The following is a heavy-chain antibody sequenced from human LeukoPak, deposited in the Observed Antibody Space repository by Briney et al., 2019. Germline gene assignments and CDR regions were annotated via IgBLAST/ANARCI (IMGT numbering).Heavy chain of an antibody. CDR2: INHSGGT. D-gene: IGHD3-10*01. J-gene: IGHJ5*02. CDR1: GGSFSGYY. Sequence: SETLSLTCAVYGGSFSGYYWSWIRQPPGKGLEWIGEINHSGGTNYNPSLKSRVTISVDTSKNQFSLKLSSVTAADTAVYYCASYKGAWGQGTLVTVSS. CDR3: ASYKGA. V-gene: IGHV4-34*01.